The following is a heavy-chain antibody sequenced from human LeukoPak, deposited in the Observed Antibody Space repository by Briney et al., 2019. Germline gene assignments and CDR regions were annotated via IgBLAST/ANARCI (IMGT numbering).Heavy chain of an antibody. D-gene: IGHD1-14*01. CDR2: ISGSGGST. V-gene: IGHV3-23*01. Sequence: PGGSLRLSCAASGFTFSSYAMSWVRQAPGKGLEWVSVISGSGGSTYYADSVKGRYTISRDNAKNSMYLQMDSLRDEDTAVYYCATETIGRHYDYWGQGTLLTVSS. CDR3: ATETIGRHYDY. CDR1: GFTFSSYA. J-gene: IGHJ4*02.